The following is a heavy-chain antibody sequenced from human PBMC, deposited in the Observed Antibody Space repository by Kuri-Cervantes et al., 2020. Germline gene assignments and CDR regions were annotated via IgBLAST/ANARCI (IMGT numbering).Heavy chain of an antibody. Sequence: GESLKISCTASGFTFNNYAMHWVRQAPGKGLEWVAVISYDGSNKYYADSVKGRFTISRDNSKNTLYLQMNSLRAEDTAVYYCAKGGAARPYYYGMDVWGQGTTVTVSS. V-gene: IGHV3-30*04. CDR2: ISYDGSNK. CDR1: GFTFNNYA. J-gene: IGHJ6*02. CDR3: AKGGAARPYYYGMDV. D-gene: IGHD6-6*01.